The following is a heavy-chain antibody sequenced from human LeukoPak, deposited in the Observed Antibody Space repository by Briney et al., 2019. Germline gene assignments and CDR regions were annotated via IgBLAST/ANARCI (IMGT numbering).Heavy chain of an antibody. CDR2: IYYSGST. Sequence: SETLSLTCTVSGGSISSYYWSWIRQPPGKGLEWIGYIYYSGSTNYNPSLKSRVTISVDTSKNQFSLKLSSVTAADTAVYYCARSSGITIYGFDPWGQGTLVTVSS. D-gene: IGHD3-9*01. V-gene: IGHV4-59*01. CDR3: ARSSGITIYGFDP. CDR1: GGSISSYY. J-gene: IGHJ5*02.